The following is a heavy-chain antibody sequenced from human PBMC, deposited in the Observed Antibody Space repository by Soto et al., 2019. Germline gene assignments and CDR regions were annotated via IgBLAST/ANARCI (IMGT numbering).Heavy chain of an antibody. J-gene: IGHJ5*02. CDR1: GGTFSSYA. D-gene: IGHD6-19*01. Sequence: QVQLVQSGAEVKKPGSSVKVSCKASGGTFSSYAISWVRQAPGQGLEWMGGIIPIFGTANYAQKFQGRVTITADESTSTAYMELRSLKSEDTAVYDCARGGEAVAGTGWFDPWGQGTLVTVSS. CDR3: ARGGEAVAGTGWFDP. CDR2: IIPIFGTA. V-gene: IGHV1-69*01.